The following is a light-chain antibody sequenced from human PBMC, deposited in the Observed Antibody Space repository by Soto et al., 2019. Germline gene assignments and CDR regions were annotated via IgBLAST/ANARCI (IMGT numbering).Light chain of an antibody. CDR3: QQYNNWPPWT. V-gene: IGKV3-15*01. Sequence: EIVMTQSPATLSVSPGERATLSCRASQSLDINLAWYQQKPGQAPRLLIYGASTRATGVPDRFSGSGSGTDFTLTISSLQSEDFAIYFCQQYNNWPPWTFGQGTTVEIK. CDR2: GAS. CDR1: QSLDIN. J-gene: IGKJ1*01.